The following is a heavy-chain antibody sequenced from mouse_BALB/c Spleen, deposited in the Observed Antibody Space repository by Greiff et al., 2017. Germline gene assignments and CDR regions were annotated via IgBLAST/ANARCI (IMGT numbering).Heavy chain of an antibody. J-gene: IGHJ1*01. Sequence: EVMLVESGGGLVQPGGSLKLSCAASGFTFSSYTMSWVRQTPEKRLEWVAYISNGGGSTYYPDTVKGRFTISRDNAKNTLYLQMSSLKSEDTAMYYCAAQDPNYCDVWGAGTTVTVSS. CDR2: ISNGGGST. CDR3: AAQDPNYCDV. V-gene: IGHV5-12-2*01. CDR1: GFTFSSYT. D-gene: IGHD1-1*02.